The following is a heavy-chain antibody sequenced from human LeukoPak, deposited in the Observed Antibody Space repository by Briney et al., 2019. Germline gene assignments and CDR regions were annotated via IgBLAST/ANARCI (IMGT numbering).Heavy chain of an antibody. CDR3: ARGGPIAVAGTGY. Sequence: SETLSLTCTVSGGSISSYYWSWIRQPPGKGLEWIGYIYYSGSTNYNPSLKSRVTISVDTSKNQFSLRLSSVTAADTAVYYCARGGPIAVAGTGYWGQGTLVTVSS. D-gene: IGHD6-19*01. CDR1: GGSISSYY. CDR2: IYYSGST. J-gene: IGHJ4*02. V-gene: IGHV4-59*08.